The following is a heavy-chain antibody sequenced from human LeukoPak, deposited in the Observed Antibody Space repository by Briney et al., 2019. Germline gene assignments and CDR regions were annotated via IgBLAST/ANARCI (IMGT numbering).Heavy chain of an antibody. CDR1: GFTVSSNY. Sequence: PGGSLRLSCAASGFTVSSNYMSWVRQAPGKGLEWVPVIYSGGSTYYADSVKGRFTISRDNSKNTLYLQMNSLRAEDTAVYYCARGITMVRGGSDAFDIWGQGTMVTVSS. CDR3: ARGITMVRGGSDAFDI. V-gene: IGHV3-53*01. CDR2: IYSGGST. J-gene: IGHJ3*02. D-gene: IGHD3-10*01.